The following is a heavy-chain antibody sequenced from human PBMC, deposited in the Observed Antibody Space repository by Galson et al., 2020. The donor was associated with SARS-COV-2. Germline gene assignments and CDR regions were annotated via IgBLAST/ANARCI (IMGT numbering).Heavy chain of an antibody. Sequence: ASVKVSCKASGYTFTSYGTSWVRQAPGQGLEWMGWISAYNGNTNYAQKLQGRVTMTTDTSTSTAYMELRSLRSDDTAVYYCARDLSPFRVGATGDAFDIWGQGTMVTVSS. CDR1: GYTFTSYG. D-gene: IGHD1-26*01. CDR3: ARDLSPFRVGATGDAFDI. V-gene: IGHV1-18*04. CDR2: ISAYNGNT. J-gene: IGHJ3*02.